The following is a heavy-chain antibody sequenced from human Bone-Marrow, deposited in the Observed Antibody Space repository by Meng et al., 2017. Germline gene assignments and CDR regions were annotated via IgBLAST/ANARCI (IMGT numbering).Heavy chain of an antibody. D-gene: IGHD6-19*01. CDR2: ISSSSSYI. V-gene: IGHV3-21*01. J-gene: IGHJ3*02. Sequence: GGSLRLSCAASGFIFSSYEMNWVRQAPGKGLEWVSSISSSSSYIYYADSVKGRFTISRDNAKNSLYLQMNSLRAEDTAVYYCARDLVGWLVRYDAFDIWGQGTMVTVSS. CDR3: ARDLVGWLVRYDAFDI. CDR1: GFIFSSYE.